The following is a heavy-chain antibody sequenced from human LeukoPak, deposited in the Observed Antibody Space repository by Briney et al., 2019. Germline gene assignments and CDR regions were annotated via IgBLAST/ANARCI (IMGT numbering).Heavy chain of an antibody. J-gene: IGHJ4*02. D-gene: IGHD3-9*01. CDR2: INHSGST. CDR3: ARAGWHYDILTGYYLYYFDY. V-gene: IGHV4-34*01. Sequence: PSETLSLTGAVYGGSFSGYYWSWIRQPPGKGLEWIGEINHSGSTNYDPSLKSRVTISVDTSKNQFSLKLSSVTAADTAVYYCARAGWHYDILTGYYLYYFDYWGQGTLVTVSS. CDR1: GGSFSGYY.